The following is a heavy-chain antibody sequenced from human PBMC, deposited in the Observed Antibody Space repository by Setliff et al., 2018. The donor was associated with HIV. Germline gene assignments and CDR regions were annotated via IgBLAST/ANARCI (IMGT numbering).Heavy chain of an antibody. CDR2: IWYDGSNK. V-gene: IGHV3-33*06. CDR1: GFTFNHYA. J-gene: IGHJ1*01. CDR3: AKDPYGGKGYFQY. Sequence: GGSLRLSCAASGFTFNHYAMSWVRQAPGKGLEWVAVIWYDGSNKNYADSVKGRFTISRDNSKKTLYLQMNSLRAEDTAVYYCAKDPYGGKGYFQYWGQGTLVTVSS. D-gene: IGHD4-17*01.